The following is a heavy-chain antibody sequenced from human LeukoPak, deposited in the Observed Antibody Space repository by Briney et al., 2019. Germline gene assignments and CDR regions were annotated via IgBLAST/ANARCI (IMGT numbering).Heavy chain of an antibody. D-gene: IGHD6-19*01. CDR3: AKGRSGWYEGLDY. CDR2: ISHGGGSA. V-gene: IGHV3-23*01. J-gene: IGHJ4*02. Sequence: GGSLRLSCTASGFTFSTYAMTWVRQAPGKGLEWVSVISHGGGSAWYADSVKGRFTISRDNSKSTLFLQMNSMRADDTAIYYCAKGRSGWYEGLDYWGQGNLVTVSS. CDR1: GFTFSTYA.